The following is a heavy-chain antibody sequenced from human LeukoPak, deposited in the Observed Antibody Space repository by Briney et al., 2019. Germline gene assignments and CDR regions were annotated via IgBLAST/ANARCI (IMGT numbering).Heavy chain of an antibody. CDR2: ISSSGSTI. V-gene: IGHV3-48*03. D-gene: IGHD6-19*01. Sequence: GGSLRLSCAASGFIFSNYEINWVRQAPGKGLEWVSYISSSGSTISHADSVKGRFTISRDNAKNSLYLQMNSLRVEDTAVYYCARRGDTGWYTNFDSWGQGTLVTVSS. J-gene: IGHJ4*02. CDR3: ARRGDTGWYTNFDS. CDR1: GFIFSNYE.